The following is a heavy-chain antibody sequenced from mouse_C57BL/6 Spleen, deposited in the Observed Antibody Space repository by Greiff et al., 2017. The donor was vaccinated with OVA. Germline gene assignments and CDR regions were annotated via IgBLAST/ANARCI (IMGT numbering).Heavy chain of an antibody. J-gene: IGHJ3*01. Sequence: DVQLVESGGGLVQPKGSLKLSCAASGFSFNTYAMNWVRQAPGKGLEWVARIRRKSNNYATYYADSVKDRFTISRDDSASMLYLQSNNLKTEDAAMYYCSRGGDGYLFDYWGQGTLVTVSA. CDR2: IRRKSNNYAT. CDR1: GFSFNTYA. CDR3: SRGGDGYLFDY. D-gene: IGHD2-3*01. V-gene: IGHV10-1*01.